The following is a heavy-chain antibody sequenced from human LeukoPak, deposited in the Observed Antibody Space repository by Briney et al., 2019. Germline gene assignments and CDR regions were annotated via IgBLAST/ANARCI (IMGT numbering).Heavy chain of an antibody. D-gene: IGHD2-2*01. CDR1: GYSISSGYY. V-gene: IGHV4-38-2*02. J-gene: IGHJ6*03. Sequence: SETLSLTCTVSGYSISSGYYWGWIRQPPGKGLEWIGSIYHSGSTYYNPPLKSRVTISVDTSKNQFSLKLGSVTAADTAVYYCARAPPIVVVPAAISVGYYYYMDVWGKGTTVTVSS. CDR3: ARAPPIVVVPAAISVGYYYYMDV. CDR2: IYHSGST.